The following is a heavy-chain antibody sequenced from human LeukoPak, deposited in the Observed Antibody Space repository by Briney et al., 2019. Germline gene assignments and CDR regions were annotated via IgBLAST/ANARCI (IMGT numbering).Heavy chain of an antibody. Sequence: GGSLRLSCAASGFTVSSNYMSWVRQAPGKGLEWVSVIYSGGSTYYADSVKGRFTISRDNSKSTLYLQMNSLRAEDTAVYYCASEGGYDFWSGYYRGAFDYWGQGTLVTVSS. CDR3: ASEGGYDFWSGYYRGAFDY. V-gene: IGHV3-66*02. D-gene: IGHD3-3*01. J-gene: IGHJ4*02. CDR1: GFTVSSNY. CDR2: IYSGGST.